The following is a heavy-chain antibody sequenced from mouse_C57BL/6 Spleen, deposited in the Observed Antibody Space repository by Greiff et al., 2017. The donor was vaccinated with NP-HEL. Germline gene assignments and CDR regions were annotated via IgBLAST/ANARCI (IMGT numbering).Heavy chain of an antibody. CDR1: GYSITSGYY. V-gene: IGHV3-6*01. Sequence: EVKLVESGPGLVKPSQSLSLTCSVTGYSITSGYYWNWIRQFPGNKLEWMGYISYDGSNNYNPSLKNRISITRDTSKNQFFLKLNSVTTEDTATHYCASYYYGSRYYAMDYWGQGTSVTVSS. CDR2: ISYDGSN. J-gene: IGHJ4*01. CDR3: ASYYYGSRYYAMDY. D-gene: IGHD1-1*01.